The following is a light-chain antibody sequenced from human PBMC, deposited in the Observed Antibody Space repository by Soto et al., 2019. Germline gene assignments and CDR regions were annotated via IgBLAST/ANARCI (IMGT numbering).Light chain of an antibody. CDR1: RSLLHGNGYNY. J-gene: IGKJ5*01. V-gene: IGKV2-28*01. CDR2: LGS. CDR3: VQVLQTPIT. Sequence: DIVMTQSPLSLPVSPGEPASIACRCSRSLLHGNGYNYLDWYLQKPGQSPQLLIYLGSNRASGVPDRFSGSGSGTDFTLKISRVEAEDVGVYYCVQVLQTPITFGQGTRLEI.